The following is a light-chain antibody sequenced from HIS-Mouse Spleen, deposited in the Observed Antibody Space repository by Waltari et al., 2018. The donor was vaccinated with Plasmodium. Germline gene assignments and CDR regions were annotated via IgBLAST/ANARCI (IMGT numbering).Light chain of an antibody. Sequence: SYELTQPPPVSVSPGQTASITCSGDKLGYKYACWYQQKPGQSPVLVIYQDSKRPSGIPERFSGSNAGSTATLTISGTQAMDEADYYCQAWDSSTVVFGGGTKLTVL. J-gene: IGLJ2*01. CDR1: KLGYKY. CDR3: QAWDSSTVV. CDR2: QDS. V-gene: IGLV3-1*01.